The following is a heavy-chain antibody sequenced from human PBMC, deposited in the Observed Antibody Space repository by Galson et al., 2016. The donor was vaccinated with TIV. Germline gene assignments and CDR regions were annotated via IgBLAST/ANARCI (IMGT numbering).Heavy chain of an antibody. J-gene: IGHJ6*02. D-gene: IGHD2-2*01. CDR2: IYPDDSDT. Sequence: QSGAEVKKPGESLKISCKGSGYSFTNYWIAWVRQMPGKGLEWMGIIYPDDSDTRYSPSFQGQVTISANKSISTAYVQWSSLKASDTAMYFCARGVVQATAIYGMDVWGQGTTVTVSS. CDR1: GYSFTNYW. V-gene: IGHV5-51*01. CDR3: ARGVVQATAIYGMDV.